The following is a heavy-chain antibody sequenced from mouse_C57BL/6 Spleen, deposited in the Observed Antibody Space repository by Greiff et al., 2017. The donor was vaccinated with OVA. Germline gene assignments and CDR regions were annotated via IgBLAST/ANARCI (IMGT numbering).Heavy chain of an antibody. D-gene: IGHD2-3*01. CDR2: IDPSDSET. J-gene: IGHJ2*01. CDR1: GYTFTSYW. V-gene: IGHV1-52*01. CDR3: ARGRVYDGYYGY. Sequence: VQLQQPGAELVRPGSSVKLSCKASGYTFTSYWMHWVKQRPIQGLEWIGNIDPSDSETHYNQKFKDKATLTVDKSSSTAYMQLSSLTSEDSAVYYCARGRVYDGYYGYWGQGTTLTVSS.